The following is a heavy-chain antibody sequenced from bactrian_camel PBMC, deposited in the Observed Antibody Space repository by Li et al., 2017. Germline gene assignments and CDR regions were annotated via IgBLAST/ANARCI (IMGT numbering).Heavy chain of an antibody. Sequence: HVQLVESGGGSVQAGESLRLSCAASAYRYSRYALGWFRQSPGKERAGVAGIDADGLRMYADSVKGRFVISTDNTKDTLLLQMRDLKPEDTAMYHCVTAARWYDCYSGRSLDPKAYNSWGQGTQVTVS. CDR3: VTAARWYDCYSGRSLDPKAYNS. J-gene: IGHJ4*01. D-gene: IGHD3*01. CDR2: IDADGLR. CDR1: AYRYSRYA. V-gene: IGHV3S55*01.